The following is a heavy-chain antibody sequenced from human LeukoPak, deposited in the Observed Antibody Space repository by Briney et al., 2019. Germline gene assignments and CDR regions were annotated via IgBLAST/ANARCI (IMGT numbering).Heavy chain of an antibody. CDR1: GLVFGKYA. CDR3: ARAAYDSSGYLTL. D-gene: IGHD3-22*01. CDR2: IWYDGTNK. J-gene: IGHJ4*02. V-gene: IGHV3-33*08. Sequence: TGGSLRLSCAASGLVFGKYAMAWVRQAPGKGLEWVAVIWYDGTNKYYADSVKGRFTISRDNSKNTLFLQMNSLRAEDTAVYYCARAAYDSSGYLTLWGQGTLVTVSS.